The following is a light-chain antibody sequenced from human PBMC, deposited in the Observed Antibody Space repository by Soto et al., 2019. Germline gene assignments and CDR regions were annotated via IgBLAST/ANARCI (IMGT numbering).Light chain of an antibody. CDR3: QQYGSSLWT. J-gene: IGKJ1*01. Sequence: EIVMTQSPATLSVSPGERATLSCRASQSVSRDLAWYQQKPGQAPRLLIYGASTRAPSIPARFSGSGSGTDFTLTISRLEPEDFAVYYCQQYGSSLWTFGQGTKVDIK. V-gene: IGKV3-15*01. CDR1: QSVSRD. CDR2: GAS.